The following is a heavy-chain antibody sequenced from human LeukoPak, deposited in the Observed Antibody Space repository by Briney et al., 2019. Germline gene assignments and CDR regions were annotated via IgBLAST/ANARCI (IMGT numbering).Heavy chain of an antibody. J-gene: IGHJ4*02. Sequence: SVKVSCKASGGTFSSYTISWVRQAPGQGLEWMGRIIPILGIANYAQKFQGRVTITADKSTSTAYMELSSLRSEDTAVYYCARVCPWAGYYRTCFDYWGQGTLVTVSS. CDR3: ARVCPWAGYYRTCFDY. CDR1: GGTFSSYT. V-gene: IGHV1-69*02. D-gene: IGHD3/OR15-3a*01. CDR2: IIPILGIA.